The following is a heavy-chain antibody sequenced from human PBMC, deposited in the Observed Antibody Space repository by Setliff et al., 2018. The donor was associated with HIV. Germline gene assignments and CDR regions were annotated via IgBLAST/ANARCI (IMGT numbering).Heavy chain of an antibody. J-gene: IGHJ6*02. CDR2: INHSGST. Sequence: SETLSLTCAVYGGSFSGYYWSWIRQPPGKGLEWIGEINHSGSTHYNPSLKSRVTISVDTSKNQFSLKLSSVTAADTAVYYCARVRGRYYYHYAMDVWGQGTTVTVSS. CDR3: ARVRGRYYYHYAMDV. V-gene: IGHV4-34*01. CDR1: GGSFSGYY. D-gene: IGHD3-10*01.